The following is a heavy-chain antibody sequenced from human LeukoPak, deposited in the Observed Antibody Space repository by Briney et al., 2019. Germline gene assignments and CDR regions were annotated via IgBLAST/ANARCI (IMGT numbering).Heavy chain of an antibody. V-gene: IGHV3-7*02. CDR2: IKQDGGEK. J-gene: IGHJ4*02. CDR3: ATYSSSWGRIDY. D-gene: IGHD6-13*01. CDR1: GFTFSSYW. Sequence: PGGSLRLSCAASGFTFSSYWMSWVRQAPGKGLEWVASIKQDGGEKDYVDSVKGRFTISRDNAKNSPYLQMNSLRAEDTAVYYCATYSSSWGRIDYWGQGTLVTVSS.